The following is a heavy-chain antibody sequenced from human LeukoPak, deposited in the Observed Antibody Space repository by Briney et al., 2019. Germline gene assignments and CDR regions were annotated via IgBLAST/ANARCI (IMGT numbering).Heavy chain of an antibody. CDR2: ISGRGGST. J-gene: IGHJ6*03. CDR1: GFPFSSFP. D-gene: IGHD1-26*01. V-gene: IGHV3-23*01. Sequence: GGPLSLPCPASGFPFSSFPMGWAAQAQGRGLDGVPGISGRGGSTYYADSVKGRFTISRDNSKKTLYLQMNSLRAEDTAVYYCAKDSKIVGPTFRSYHYMDVWGKGTTVTVSS. CDR3: AKDSKIVGPTFRSYHYMDV.